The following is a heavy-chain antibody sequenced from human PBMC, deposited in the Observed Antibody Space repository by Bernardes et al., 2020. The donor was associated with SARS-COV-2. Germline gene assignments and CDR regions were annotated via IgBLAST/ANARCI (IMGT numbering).Heavy chain of an antibody. V-gene: IGHV3-48*01. D-gene: IGHD4-17*01. CDR1: GFTFSRYS. CDR3: ARHLYGDSDY. J-gene: IGHJ4*02. CDR2: ISIRSSTI. Sequence: GGCLSRSGAVSGFTFSRYSMNWVRRAPGKGLEWVSYISIRSSTIYYADSVKGRFTISRDNANNSLYLQMNSLRAEDTAVYYCARHLYGDSDYWSQGTLVTVSS.